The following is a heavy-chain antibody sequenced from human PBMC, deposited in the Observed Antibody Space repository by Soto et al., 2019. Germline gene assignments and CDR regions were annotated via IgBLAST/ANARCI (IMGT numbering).Heavy chain of an antibody. CDR3: ARDRRYSSGWYLGWFDP. D-gene: IGHD6-19*01. Sequence: SETLSLTCTVSGGSISSGGYYWSWIRQHPGKGLEWIGYIYYSGSTYYNPSLKSRVTISVDTSKNQFSRKLSSVTAADTAVYYCARDRRYSSGWYLGWFDPWGQGTLVTVSS. CDR1: GGSISSGGYY. J-gene: IGHJ5*02. CDR2: IYYSGST. V-gene: IGHV4-31*03.